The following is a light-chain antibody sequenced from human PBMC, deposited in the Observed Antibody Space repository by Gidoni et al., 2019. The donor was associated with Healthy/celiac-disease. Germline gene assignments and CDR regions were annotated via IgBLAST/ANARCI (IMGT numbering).Light chain of an antibody. J-gene: IGKJ2*01. V-gene: IGKV3-20*01. CDR2: GAS. CDR3: QQYGSSPPYT. Sequence: EIVLTQSPGTLSLSPGERATLSCRASQSVSSSYLAWYQQKPGQAPRLLIYGASSRATGIPDRFSGRGSGTDFTLTIRRLEPEDFAVYYCQQYGSSPPYTFGQGTKLEIK. CDR1: QSVSSSY.